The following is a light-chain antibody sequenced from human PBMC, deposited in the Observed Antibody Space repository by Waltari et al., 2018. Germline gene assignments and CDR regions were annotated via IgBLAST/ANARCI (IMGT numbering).Light chain of an antibody. CDR3: QQYRINPWT. CDR1: ENVNCW. CDR2: KAS. J-gene: IGKJ1*01. Sequence: DIQMTQSPSTLSASVGDRITSTCRASENVNCWLAWYQDKPGKAPKLLIQKASNLESGVPSSFSGSGSGTEFALTISSLQADDFATYYCQQYRINPWTFGQGTKVEI. V-gene: IGKV1-5*03.